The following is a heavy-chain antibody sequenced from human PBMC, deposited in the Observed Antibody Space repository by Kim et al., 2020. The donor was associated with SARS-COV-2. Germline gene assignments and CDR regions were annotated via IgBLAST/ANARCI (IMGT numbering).Heavy chain of an antibody. V-gene: IGHV4-59*01. CDR3: AREGGWEPSGNWFDP. D-gene: IGHD1-26*01. J-gene: IGHJ5*02. Sequence: PSLKSRVTISVDTSKNQFSLKLSSVTAADTAVYYCAREGGWEPSGNWFDPWGQGTLVTVSS.